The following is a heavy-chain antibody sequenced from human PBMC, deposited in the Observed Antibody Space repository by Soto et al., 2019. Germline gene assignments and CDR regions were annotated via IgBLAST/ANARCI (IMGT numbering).Heavy chain of an antibody. Sequence: GASVKVSSKASGFTFTNSAMQWVRQARGRRLEWIGWIVLGSGKTNSAQKFRDRVTFTRDMSTSTAYMEVSSLRSEDTAVYYCARDLDILTGLLGFDYWGQGTLVTVSS. J-gene: IGHJ4*02. V-gene: IGHV1-58*02. D-gene: IGHD3-9*01. CDR2: IVLGSGKT. CDR3: ARDLDILTGLLGFDY. CDR1: GFTFTNSA.